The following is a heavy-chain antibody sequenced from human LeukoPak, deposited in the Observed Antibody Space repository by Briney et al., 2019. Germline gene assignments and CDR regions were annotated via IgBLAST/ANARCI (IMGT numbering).Heavy chain of an antibody. CDR3: SRGRQGMDV. CDR2: IRSKAYGGAT. D-gene: IGHD3-16*01. J-gene: IGHJ6*02. V-gene: IGHV3-49*04. Sequence: GGSLRLSYTTFGFTFDDYAMSWVRQAPGKGLEWVGFIRSKAYGGATEYAASVKGRFIISRDDSKSIAYLQMNSLKTEDTAVYYCSRGRQGMDVWGQGTTVTVSS. CDR1: GFTFDDYA.